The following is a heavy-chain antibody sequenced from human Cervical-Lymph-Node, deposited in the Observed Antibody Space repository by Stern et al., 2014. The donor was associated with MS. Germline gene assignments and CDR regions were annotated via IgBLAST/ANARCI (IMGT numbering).Heavy chain of an antibody. CDR2: LSPNSDDP. D-gene: IGHD2/OR15-2a*01. V-gene: IGHV1-2*06. J-gene: IGHJ4*02. CDR3: AREATRIIVGIDY. Sequence: VQLVQSGAKMKKPGASVRVSCKASGYDFTGFFIHWVRQVPGQRLVWMGRLSPNSDDPTYAQNFQDRVTLTRDTSIGTAYLELSRLTSADTAVYYCAREATRIIVGIDYWGQGTPVTVSS. CDR1: GYDFTGFF.